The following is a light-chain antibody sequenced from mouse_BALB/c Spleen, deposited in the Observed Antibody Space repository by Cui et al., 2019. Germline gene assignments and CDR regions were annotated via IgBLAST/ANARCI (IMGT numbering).Light chain of an antibody. CDR2: GIS. J-gene: IGKJ1*01. CDR3: QQRSSYRT. CDR1: SSVSY. V-gene: IGKV4-90*01. Sequence: EILLTQSPAIIAASPGEKVTITCSASSSVSYMNWYQQKPGSSPKIWIYGISNLASGVPARFSGSGSGTSFSFTINSMEAEDAANYCYQQRSSYRTFGGGTKLEIK.